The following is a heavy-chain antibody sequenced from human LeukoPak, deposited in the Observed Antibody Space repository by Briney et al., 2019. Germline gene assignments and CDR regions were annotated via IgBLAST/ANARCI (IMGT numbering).Heavy chain of an antibody. CDR2: ISSSSSTI. Sequence: GGSLRLSCAASGFTFSSYSMNWVRQAPGKGLEWVSYISSSSSTIYYADSVKGRFTISRDNSKNTLYLQMNSLRAEDTAVYYCAKDGRIYGSGSYQLDWGQGTLVTVSS. CDR1: GFTFSSYS. CDR3: AKDGRIYGSGSYQLD. D-gene: IGHD3-10*01. J-gene: IGHJ4*02. V-gene: IGHV3-48*01.